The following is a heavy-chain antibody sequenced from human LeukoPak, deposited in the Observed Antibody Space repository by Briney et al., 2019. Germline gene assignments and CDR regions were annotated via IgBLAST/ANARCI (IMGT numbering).Heavy chain of an antibody. J-gene: IGHJ4*02. Sequence: PSETLSLTCSVTGGSIGTYYWNWIRQPAGKGLEWIGRIYNSGSTNYNASLKSRVTMSVDRAKNQFSLRLTSVTAADTAVYYCARDNPGNGWFFDEWGQGTPVTVSS. CDR3: ARDNPGNGWFFDE. D-gene: IGHD3-10*01. V-gene: IGHV4-4*07. CDR1: GGSIGTYY. CDR2: IYNSGST.